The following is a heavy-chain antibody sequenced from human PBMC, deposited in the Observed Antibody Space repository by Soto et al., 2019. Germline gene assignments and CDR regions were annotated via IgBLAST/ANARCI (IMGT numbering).Heavy chain of an antibody. CDR2: IYSGGST. CDR3: AIVRTGTTGHGMDF. V-gene: IGHV3-53*01. J-gene: IGHJ6*02. D-gene: IGHD1-7*01. CDR1: GFTVSSNY. Sequence: PGGSLRLFCAASGFTVSSNYMSWVRQAPGKGLEWVSVIYSGGSTYYADAVKGRFTISRDNSKNTLYLQMNSLRAEDTAVYYCAIVRTGTTGHGMDFWGQGTTVTVSS.